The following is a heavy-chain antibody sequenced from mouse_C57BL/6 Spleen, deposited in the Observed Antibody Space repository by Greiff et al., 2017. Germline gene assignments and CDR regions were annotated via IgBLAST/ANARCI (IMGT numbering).Heavy chain of an antibody. CDR2: IYPGSGNT. CDR3: ARGTTVVYFGY. CDR1: GYSFTSYY. J-gene: IGHJ2*01. Sequence: QVQLQQSGPELVKPGASVKISCKASGYSFTSYYIHWVKQRPGQGLEWIGWIYPGSGNTKYNEKFKGKATLTADTSSSTAYMQLSSLTSEDAAVFYCARGTTVVYFGYWGQGTTLTVSS. V-gene: IGHV1-66*01. D-gene: IGHD1-1*01.